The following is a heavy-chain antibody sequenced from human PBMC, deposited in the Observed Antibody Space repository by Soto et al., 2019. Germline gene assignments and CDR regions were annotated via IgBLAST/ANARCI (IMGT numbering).Heavy chain of an antibody. J-gene: IGHJ3*02. D-gene: IGHD3-3*01. CDR3: AKGWADYDFWSGYLTPGDAFDI. V-gene: IGHV3-23*01. Sequence: GGSLRLSSAASGFTFSSYAMSWVRQSPGEGLEWVSAISGSGGSTYYADSVKGRFTISRDNSKNTLYLQMNSLRAEDTAVYYCAKGWADYDFWSGYLTPGDAFDIWGQGTMVTVSS. CDR2: ISGSGGST. CDR1: GFTFSSYA.